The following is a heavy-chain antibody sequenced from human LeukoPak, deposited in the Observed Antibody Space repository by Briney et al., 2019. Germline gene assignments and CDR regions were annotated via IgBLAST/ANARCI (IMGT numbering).Heavy chain of an antibody. Sequence: SVKVSCKASGGTFSSYAISWVRQAPGQGLEWMGRIIPILGIANYAQKFQGRVTITADKSTGTAYMELSSLRSEDTAVYYCARDVGRPYYFDYWGQGTLVTVSS. D-gene: IGHD1-26*01. CDR1: GGTFSSYA. J-gene: IGHJ4*02. CDR2: IIPILGIA. V-gene: IGHV1-69*04. CDR3: ARDVGRPYYFDY.